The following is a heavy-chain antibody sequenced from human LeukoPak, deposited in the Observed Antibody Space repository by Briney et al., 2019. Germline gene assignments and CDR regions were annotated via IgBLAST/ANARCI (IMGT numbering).Heavy chain of an antibody. CDR1: GGSISSSSYY. Sequence: SETLSLTCTVSGGSISSSSYYWGWIRQPPGKGLEWIGSIYYSGSTYYNPSLKSRVTISVDTSKNQFSLKLSSVTAADTAVCYCAREGARWEPSFSAFDIWGQGTMVTVSS. CDR2: IYYSGST. CDR3: AREGARWEPSFSAFDI. J-gene: IGHJ3*02. D-gene: IGHD1-26*01. V-gene: IGHV4-39*07.